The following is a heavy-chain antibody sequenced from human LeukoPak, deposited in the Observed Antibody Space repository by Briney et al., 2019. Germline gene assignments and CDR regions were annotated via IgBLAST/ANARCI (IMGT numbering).Heavy chain of an antibody. V-gene: IGHV3-66*01. D-gene: IGHD2-15*01. CDR1: GFTFSSKY. CDR2: IYSDTST. CDR3: ARVQGSGLFRWY. J-gene: IGHJ4*02. Sequence: GGSLRLSCTASGFTFSSKYMSWVRQVPGKGLEWVSVIYSDTSTYYADSVKGRFTISRDNSKDTLYLQMNSLRVEDTGVYYCARVQGSGLFRWYWGQGTLVTVSS.